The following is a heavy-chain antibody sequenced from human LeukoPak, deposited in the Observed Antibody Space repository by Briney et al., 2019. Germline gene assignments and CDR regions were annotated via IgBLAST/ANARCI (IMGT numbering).Heavy chain of an antibody. D-gene: IGHD5-18*01. CDR3: ARDRGYSYGPFDC. Sequence: MPSETLSLTCAVYGGSFSGYYWSWIRQPPGKGLEWIGYINYSGYTLYNPSLRSRVTISIDTSKNHFSLKVSSVTAADTAVYYCARDRGYSYGPFDCWGQGTLVTVSS. J-gene: IGHJ4*02. CDR1: GGSFSGYY. CDR2: INYSGYT. V-gene: IGHV4-34*09.